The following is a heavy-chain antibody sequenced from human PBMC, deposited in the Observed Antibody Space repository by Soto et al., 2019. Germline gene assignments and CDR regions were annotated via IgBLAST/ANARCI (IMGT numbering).Heavy chain of an antibody. CDR3: ARDNWGKATAAGGTDT. CDR1: GFTFNTYN. J-gene: IGHJ5*02. D-gene: IGHD6-13*01. CDR2: ITASSSDI. Sequence: GGSLRLSCAASGFTFNTYNMIWVRQAPGKGLEWVSSITASSSDIYYADSVRGRFTISRDNAKTSLYLQMDSLRAEDTAVYFCARDNWGKATAAGGTDTWGQGTLVTVSS. V-gene: IGHV3-21*01.